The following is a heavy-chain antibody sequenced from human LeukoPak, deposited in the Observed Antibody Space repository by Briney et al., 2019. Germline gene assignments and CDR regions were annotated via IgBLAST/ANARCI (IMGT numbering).Heavy chain of an antibody. CDR3: ARGPYVWGSYRQYYFDY. V-gene: IGHV4-4*07. D-gene: IGHD3-16*02. J-gene: IGHJ4*02. Sequence: SETLSLTCTVSGGSISSYYWSWIRQPAGKGLEWIGRIYTGGSTNYNPSLKSRVTMSVDTSKNQFSLKLSSVTAADTAVYYCARGPYVWGSYRQYYFDYWGQGTLVTVSS. CDR1: GGSISSYY. CDR2: IYTGGST.